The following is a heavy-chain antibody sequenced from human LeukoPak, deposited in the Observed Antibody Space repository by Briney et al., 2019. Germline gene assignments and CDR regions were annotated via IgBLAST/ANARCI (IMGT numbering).Heavy chain of an antibody. CDR3: ALGLKQLLGPFFDY. J-gene: IGHJ4*02. D-gene: IGHD6-19*01. Sequence: SGPTLVNPTQTLTLTCTFSGFSLSTSGVGVGWIRQPPGKALEWLALIYWNDDKRYSPSLKSRLTITKDTSKNQVVLTMTNMDPVDTATYYCALGLKQLLGPFFDYWGQGTLVTVSP. CDR1: GFSLSTSGVG. V-gene: IGHV2-5*01. CDR2: IYWNDDK.